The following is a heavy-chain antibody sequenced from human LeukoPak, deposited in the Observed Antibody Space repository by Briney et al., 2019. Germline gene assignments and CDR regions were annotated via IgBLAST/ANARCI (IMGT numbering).Heavy chain of an antibody. Sequence: ASVKVSCKASGGTFSSYAISWVRQAPGQGLEWMGGIIPIFGTANYAQKFQGRVTITADEPTSTAYMELSSLRSEDTAVYYCARDLPGEGELHVHFDYWGQGTLVTVSS. J-gene: IGHJ4*02. CDR3: ARDLPGEGELHVHFDY. D-gene: IGHD1-26*01. CDR1: GGTFSSYA. CDR2: IIPIFGTA. V-gene: IGHV1-69*01.